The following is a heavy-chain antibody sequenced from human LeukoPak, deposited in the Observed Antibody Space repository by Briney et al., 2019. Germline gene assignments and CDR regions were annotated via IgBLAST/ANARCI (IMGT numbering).Heavy chain of an antibody. CDR3: AKGGGVRMTTIAPNWFVP. J-gene: IGHJ5*02. D-gene: IGHD5-24*01. V-gene: IGHV3-23*01. CDR2: IGGSGTMT. CDR1: GFTFSSYW. Sequence: GGSLRLSCAASGFTFSSYWMHWVRQAPGKGLVWVSAIGGSGTMTEYADSVKGRFSISRDNSKNTLYLQLNSLRAEDTALYYCAKGGGVRMTTIAPNWFVPWGQGTLVTVSP.